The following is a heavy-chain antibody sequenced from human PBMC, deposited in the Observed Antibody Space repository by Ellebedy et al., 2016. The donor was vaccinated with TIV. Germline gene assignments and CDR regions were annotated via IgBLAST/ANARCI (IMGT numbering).Heavy chain of an antibody. J-gene: IGHJ6*02. CDR2: INQDGREE. D-gene: IGHD4-17*01. CDR1: RFSFSSYW. CDR3: ARDGAYGDYSPGYYGMDV. V-gene: IGHV3-7*03. Sequence: GGSLRLSCAVSRFSFSSYWMSWVRQAPGKGLEWVANINQDGREEYYVDSVRGRFTISRDNAQNSLYLQMNSLRAEDTAVYRCARDGAYGDYSPGYYGMDVWGQGTTVTVSS.